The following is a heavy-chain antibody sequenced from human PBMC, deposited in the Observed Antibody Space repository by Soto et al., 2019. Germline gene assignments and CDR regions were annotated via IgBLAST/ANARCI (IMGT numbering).Heavy chain of an antibody. CDR2: IYYSGST. Sequence: QVQLQESGPGLVKPSQTLSLTCTVSGGSISSGGYYWSWIRQHPGKGLEWIGYIYYSGSTNYNPSLKSRVTISVDTSKNQFSLKLSSVTAADTAVYYCARDLRQQLVPRAHWYFDLWGRGTLVTVSS. D-gene: IGHD6-13*01. V-gene: IGHV4-61*08. J-gene: IGHJ2*01. CDR1: GGSISSGGYY. CDR3: ARDLRQQLVPRAHWYFDL.